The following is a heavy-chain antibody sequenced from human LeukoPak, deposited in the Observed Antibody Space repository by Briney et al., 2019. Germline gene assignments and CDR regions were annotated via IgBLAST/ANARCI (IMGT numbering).Heavy chain of an antibody. CDR2: IYYSGST. CDR3: ARHGPYYYDFWSGYPTTGYFDY. Sequence: SETLSLTCTVSGGSISSYYWSWIRQPSGKGLEWIGYIYYSGSTNYNPSLKSRVTISVDTSKNQFSLKLSSVTAADTAVYYCARHGPYYYDFWSGYPTTGYFDYWGQGNPGHRLL. D-gene: IGHD3-3*01. CDR1: GGSISSYY. V-gene: IGHV4-59*08. J-gene: IGHJ4*02.